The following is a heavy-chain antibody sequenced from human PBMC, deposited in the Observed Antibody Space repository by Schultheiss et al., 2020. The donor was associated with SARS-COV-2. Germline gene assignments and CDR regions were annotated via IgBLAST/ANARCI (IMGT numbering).Heavy chain of an antibody. D-gene: IGHD3-10*01. CDR3: ARGPPSRLGNWFDP. CDR1: GGSISSGGYS. Sequence: SETLSLTCAVSGGSISSGGYSWSWIRQPPGKGLEWIGYIYYSGSTNYNPSLKSRVTISVDTSKNQFSLKLSSVTAADTAVYYCARGPPSRLGNWFDPWGQGTLVTVSS. J-gene: IGHJ5*02. V-gene: IGHV4-61*08. CDR2: IYYSGST.